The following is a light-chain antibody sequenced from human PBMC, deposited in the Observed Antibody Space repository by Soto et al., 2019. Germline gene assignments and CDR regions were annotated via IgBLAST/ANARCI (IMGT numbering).Light chain of an antibody. CDR3: QQYFTSPWT. CDR2: WAS. V-gene: IGKV4-1*01. Sequence: DIVMTQSPDSLAVSLGERATFNCKSSQSILDRSKNKYYLAWYQQKSGQPPKLLIYWASLRESGVHDRFTGSGSGTDFTLTISSLQAEDVAVYYCQQYFTSPWTFGQGTKVEI. CDR1: QSILDRSKNKYY. J-gene: IGKJ1*01.